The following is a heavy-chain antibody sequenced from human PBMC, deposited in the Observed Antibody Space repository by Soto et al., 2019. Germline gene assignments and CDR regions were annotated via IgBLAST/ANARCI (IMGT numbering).Heavy chain of an antibody. Sequence: NPSETLSLTCTVSGDSVSNVKMYWAWIRQPPGKGLEWIGSIYYSGTTYNNPSLKSRVTMSVDTSKNQFSLRLSAVTAADTAVYYCANYRLLHDVYFDYWGLGTLVTVSS. CDR3: ANYRLLHDVYFDY. CDR1: GDSVSNVKMY. V-gene: IGHV4-39*01. D-gene: IGHD1-26*01. CDR2: IYYSGTT. J-gene: IGHJ4*02.